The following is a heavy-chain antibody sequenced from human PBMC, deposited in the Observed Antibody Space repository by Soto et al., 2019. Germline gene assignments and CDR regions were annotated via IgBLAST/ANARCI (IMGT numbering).Heavy chain of an antibody. CDR3: AKDGATYYYDSSAPGY. D-gene: IGHD3-22*01. CDR2: ISGSGGST. V-gene: IGHV3-23*01. J-gene: IGHJ4*02. Sequence: EVQLLESGGGLVQPGGSLRLSCAASGFTFSSYAMSWVRQAPGKGLEWVSAISGSGGSTYYADSVKGRFTISRDNSKNTLYLQMNSLRAEDTAVYYCAKDGATYYYDSSAPGYWGQGTLVTVSS. CDR1: GFTFSSYA.